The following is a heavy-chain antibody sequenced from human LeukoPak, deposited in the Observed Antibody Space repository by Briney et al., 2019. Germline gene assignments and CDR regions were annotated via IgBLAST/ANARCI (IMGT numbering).Heavy chain of an antibody. V-gene: IGHV3-9*01. D-gene: IGHD4-23*01. CDR3: AKDTGGNGAYFYAMDV. CDR2: INWNSDTK. J-gene: IGHJ6*02. Sequence: QSGGSQRLSCVGSGFAFHNYAMHWVRRPPGKGLEWVSAINWNSDTKAYADSVKGRFTISRDRARNSLYLQMDSLRPEDTALYYCAKDTGGNGAYFYAMDVWGQGTSVTVSS. CDR1: GFAFHNYA.